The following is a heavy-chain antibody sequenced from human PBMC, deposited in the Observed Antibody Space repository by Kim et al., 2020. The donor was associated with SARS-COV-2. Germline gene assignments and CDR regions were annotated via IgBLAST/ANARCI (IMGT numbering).Heavy chain of an antibody. J-gene: IGHJ5*02. Sequence: GGSLRLSCAASGFTFSKIWMSWVRQAPGKGLEWLASIKEDGSDKYHADSVKGRFTISRDNGKNSLYLQMNSLRVEDTAVYYCARFRAEIWFDPRGQGTLVTVSS. CDR3: ARFRAEIWFDP. CDR1: GFTFSKIW. CDR2: IKEDGSDK. V-gene: IGHV3-7*03.